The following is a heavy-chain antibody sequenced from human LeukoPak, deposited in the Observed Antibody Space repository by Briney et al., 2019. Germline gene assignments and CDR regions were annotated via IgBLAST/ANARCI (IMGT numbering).Heavy chain of an antibody. CDR2: ISWDGGST. CDR3: AKDGNYGGNSGPFDY. D-gene: IGHD4-23*01. CDR1: GFTFADYT. Sequence: GGSLRLSCAASGFTFADYTMHWVRHAPVKGLEWGSLISWDGGSTYYADSVKGRFTISRDNSKNSLYLQMNSLRTEDTALYYCAKDGNYGGNSGPFDYWGQGTLVTVSS. V-gene: IGHV3-43*01. J-gene: IGHJ4*02.